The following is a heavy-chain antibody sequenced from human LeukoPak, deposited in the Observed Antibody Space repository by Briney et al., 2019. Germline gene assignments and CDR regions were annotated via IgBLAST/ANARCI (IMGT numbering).Heavy chain of an antibody. CDR3: AELGITMIGGV. Sequence: GGSLRLSCAASGFTFNSFTMNWVRQAPGKGLEWVSSISSSSSYIYYAGSLKGRFTISRDNAKNSLYLQMNSLRAEDTAVYYCAELGITMIGGVWGKGTTVTISS. CDR2: ISSSSSYI. V-gene: IGHV3-21*01. J-gene: IGHJ6*04. CDR1: GFTFNSFT. D-gene: IGHD3-10*02.